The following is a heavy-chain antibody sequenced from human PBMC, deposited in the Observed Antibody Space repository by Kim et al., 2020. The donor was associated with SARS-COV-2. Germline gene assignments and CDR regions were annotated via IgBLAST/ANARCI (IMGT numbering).Heavy chain of an antibody. D-gene: IGHD3-22*01. CDR2: ISGSGGST. CDR3: AKDLGVNGYYYDSSGYYYPAGWYY. Sequence: GGSLRLSCAASGFTFSSYAMSWVRQAPGKGLEWVSAISGSGGSTYYADSVKGRFTISRDNSKNTLYLQMNSLRAEDTAVYYCAKDLGVNGYYYDSSGYYYPAGWYYWGQGTLVNVSS. CDR1: GFTFSSYA. V-gene: IGHV3-23*01. J-gene: IGHJ4*02.